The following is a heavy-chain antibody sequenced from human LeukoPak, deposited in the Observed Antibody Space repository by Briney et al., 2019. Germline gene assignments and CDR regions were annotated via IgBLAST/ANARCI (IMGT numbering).Heavy chain of an antibody. Sequence: SETLSLTCTVSGGSISTSFYYWGWIRQPPGKGLEWIGNIYYSGNSYYNPSLKSRVTISVDTSKNQLSLKMNSMTAADTAVYYCARDADYYDSSGYWGYWGQGTLVTVSS. CDR3: ARDADYYDSSGYWGY. V-gene: IGHV4-39*02. CDR1: GGSISTSFYY. CDR2: IYYSGNS. J-gene: IGHJ4*02. D-gene: IGHD3-22*01.